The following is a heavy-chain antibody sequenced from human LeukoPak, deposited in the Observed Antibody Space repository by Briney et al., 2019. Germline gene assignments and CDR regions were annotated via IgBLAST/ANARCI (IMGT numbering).Heavy chain of an antibody. CDR1: GGSFRGYY. CDR2: ANHNGGT. Sequence: SETVSLTCAVNGGSFRGYYWTWIRQPPGKGLEWIGEANHNGGTNYSPSLKSRINISVDTSKNQFSLKLNSVTAADTAVYFCARGIVLTGYASFDYWGQGTTVTVSS. J-gene: IGHJ4*02. D-gene: IGHD2-8*02. V-gene: IGHV4-34*01. CDR3: ARGIVLTGYASFDY.